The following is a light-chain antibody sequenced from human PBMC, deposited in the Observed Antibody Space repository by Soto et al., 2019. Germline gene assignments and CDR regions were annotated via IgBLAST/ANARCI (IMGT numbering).Light chain of an antibody. Sequence: IQMTQSPSTLSASVGDRVTITCRASQSINSWLAWYQQKPGKAPKLLIYDASSLEGGVPSRFSGSGSGTEFTLTISSLQPDDFEAYYCQQYNSYSYTFGQGTKLELK. J-gene: IGKJ2*01. CDR3: QQYNSYSYT. CDR1: QSINSW. V-gene: IGKV1-5*01. CDR2: DAS.